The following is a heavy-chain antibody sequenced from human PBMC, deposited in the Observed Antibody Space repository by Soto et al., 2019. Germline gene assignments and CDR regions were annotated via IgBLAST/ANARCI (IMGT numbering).Heavy chain of an antibody. V-gene: IGHV1-18*01. J-gene: IGHJ2*01. CDR2: INGYNGDA. Sequence: QVQLVQSGGEVMNPGAKVKVSCKASGYTFSNYGISWVRQAPGQGLEWMGWINGYNGDANYAQNLQGRVTVTTDTSTNTVYMEVRSLRFDDTAVYYCARDLRSTDYYFDLWGRGTLVIVSS. CDR1: GYTFSNYG. CDR3: ARDLRSTDYYFDL. D-gene: IGHD2-2*01.